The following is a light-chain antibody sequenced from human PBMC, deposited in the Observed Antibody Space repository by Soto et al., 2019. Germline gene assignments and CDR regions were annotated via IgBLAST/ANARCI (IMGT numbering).Light chain of an antibody. Sequence: DIQMTQSASSLSASVGDRVTVTCRASQSISNYLNWYQQKPGKAPNLLIHAASSLQSGVPPRFSGSGSGTDFTLTISSLEPEDFAVYYCQQRSNWPLTLGQGTKVDIK. V-gene: IGKV1-39*01. CDR1: QSISNY. CDR2: AAS. CDR3: QQRSNWPLT. J-gene: IGKJ1*01.